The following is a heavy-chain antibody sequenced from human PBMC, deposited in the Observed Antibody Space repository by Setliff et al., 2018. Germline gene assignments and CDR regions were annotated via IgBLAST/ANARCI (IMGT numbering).Heavy chain of an antibody. CDR2: IYTKGST. CDR3: AREDGPNYYYYYTDI. Sequence: ETLSLTCSVTGGSMTDFFWNWIRQPPGKGLEWIGYIYTKGSTNYSPSLRSRVTMSLDTSKNQFSLQLSAVTAADTAVYFCAREDGPNYYYYYTDIWGKGTTVTVSS. V-gene: IGHV4-4*08. D-gene: IGHD2-8*01. J-gene: IGHJ6*03. CDR1: GGSMTDFF.